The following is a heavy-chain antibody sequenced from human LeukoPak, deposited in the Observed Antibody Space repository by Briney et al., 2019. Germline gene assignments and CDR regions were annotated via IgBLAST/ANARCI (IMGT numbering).Heavy chain of an antibody. V-gene: IGHV5-51*01. CDR3: ARHQAMITSFDYGMDV. D-gene: IGHD3-16*01. J-gene: IGHJ6*02. Sequence: GESLKISCKGSGYSFTSYWIGWVRQMPGKGLEWMGSIYPGDSDTRYSPSFQGQVTISADKSISTAYLQLSGLRALDTAMYFCARHQAMITSFDYGMDVWGQGTTVTVSS. CDR1: GYSFTSYW. CDR2: IYPGDSDT.